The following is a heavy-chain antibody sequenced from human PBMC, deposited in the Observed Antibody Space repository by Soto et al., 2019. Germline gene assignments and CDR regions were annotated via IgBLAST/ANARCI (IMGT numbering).Heavy chain of an antibody. Sequence: ASVKVSCKASGYTFTSYDINWVRQATGQGVEGMGWMNPNSGNTGYAQKFQGRVTMTRNTSISTAYMELSSLRSEDTAVYYCARGHYDFWSGWVIGRIEAGDAFDIWGQGTMVTVSS. D-gene: IGHD3-3*01. J-gene: IGHJ3*02. CDR1: GYTFTSYD. CDR3: ARGHYDFWSGWVIGRIEAGDAFDI. V-gene: IGHV1-8*01. CDR2: MNPNSGNT.